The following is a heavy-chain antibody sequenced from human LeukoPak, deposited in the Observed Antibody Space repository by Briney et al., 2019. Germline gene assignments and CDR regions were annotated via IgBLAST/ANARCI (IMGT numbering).Heavy chain of an antibody. Sequence: ASVKVSCNASGYTFTSYDINWVRHATAPGLELMGWMNPNSGNTGYEQKFQGRVTITRNNSISTAYMELSSLRSEDTAVYYCARAPPYYYDSSGYYLDYWGQGTLVTVSS. CDR1: GYTFTSYD. V-gene: IGHV1-8*03. CDR2: MNPNSGNT. D-gene: IGHD3-22*01. J-gene: IGHJ4*02. CDR3: ARAPPYYYDSSGYYLDY.